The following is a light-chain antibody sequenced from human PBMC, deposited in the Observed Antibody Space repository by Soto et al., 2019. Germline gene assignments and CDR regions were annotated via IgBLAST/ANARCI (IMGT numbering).Light chain of an antibody. V-gene: IGKV3-15*01. CDR3: QHYNNWPPCT. CDR2: GAS. J-gene: IGKJ1*01. Sequence: EIVMTQSPATLSVAPGERATFSCRASRSVSSNLAWYQQKPGQTPRLLIYGASIRATGIPARFSGSGSGTEFTLTISSLQSEDFAVYYCQHYNNWPPCTFGQGTKVYIK. CDR1: RSVSSN.